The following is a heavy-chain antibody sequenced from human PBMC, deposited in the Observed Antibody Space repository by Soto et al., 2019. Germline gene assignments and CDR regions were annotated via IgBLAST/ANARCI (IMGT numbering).Heavy chain of an antibody. CDR3: ARDEFRELRSADAFDI. V-gene: IGHV1-18*01. D-gene: IGHD1-7*01. CDR1: GYTFTSYG. J-gene: IGHJ3*02. CDR2: ISAYNGNT. Sequence: QVQLVQSGAEVKKPGASVKVSCKASGYTFTSYGISWVRQAPGQGLEWMGWISAYNGNTNYAQKLQGRVTTTTDTSTSTAYMELRSLRSDDTAVYYCARDEFRELRSADAFDIWGQGTMVTVSS.